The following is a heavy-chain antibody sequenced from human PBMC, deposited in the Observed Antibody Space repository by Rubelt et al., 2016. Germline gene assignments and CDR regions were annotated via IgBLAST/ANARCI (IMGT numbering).Heavy chain of an antibody. CDR3: ARGGYSSSWYWVY. V-gene: IGHV3-7*01. CDR2: INQDGSEE. D-gene: IGHD6-13*01. CDR1: GSTFSTSP. Sequence: VQLVESGGGVVQHGKSLRLSCAASGSTFSTSPMHWARQAPGKGLEWVANINQDGSEEYYVDSVKGRFTISRDNAENSLYLQMNSLRTEDTAVDYCARGGYSSSWYWVYWGQGTLVTVSS. J-gene: IGHJ4*02.